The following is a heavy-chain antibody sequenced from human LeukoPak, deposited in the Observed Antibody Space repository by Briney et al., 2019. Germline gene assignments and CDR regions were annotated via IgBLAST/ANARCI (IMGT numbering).Heavy chain of an antibody. V-gene: IGHV5-51*01. CDR1: GYSFTSYW. Sequence: GESLKISCKGSGYSFTSYWIGWVRQMPGKGLEWMGIIYPGDSDTRYSPSFQGQVTISADKSISTAYLQWSSLKASDTAMYYYARLGDYYDSSGEIDYWGQGTLVTVSS. J-gene: IGHJ4*02. CDR3: ARLGDYYDSSGEIDY. D-gene: IGHD3-22*01. CDR2: IYPGDSDT.